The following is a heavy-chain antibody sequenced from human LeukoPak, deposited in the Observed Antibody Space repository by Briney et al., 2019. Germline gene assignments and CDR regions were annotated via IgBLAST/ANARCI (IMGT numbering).Heavy chain of an antibody. CDR2: ISSSSSRI. D-gene: IGHD3-9*01. J-gene: IGHJ3*02. CDR3: VRDHVHPDSLTGYTFEAFDT. CDR1: GFTCSDEY. Sequence: GGSLRLACAAAGFTCSDEYMAWIRQAPGGGPEWLSYISSSSSRIDYVDSVRGRFTISRDNAKNSLYLEMNSLRAEDTAIYFCVRDHVHPDSLTGYTFEAFDTWGQGTLVTVSS. V-gene: IGHV3-11*06.